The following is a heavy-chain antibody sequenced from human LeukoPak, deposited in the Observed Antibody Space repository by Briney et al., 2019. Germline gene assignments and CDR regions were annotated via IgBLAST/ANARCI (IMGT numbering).Heavy chain of an antibody. V-gene: IGHV1-18*01. Sequence: ASVKVSCKASGYTFTSYSISWVRQAPGQGLEWMGWISAYNGNTNYAQKFQGRVTITADKSTSTAYMELSSLRSEDTAVYYCARDSTGYGKGTDYWGQGTLVTVSS. J-gene: IGHJ4*02. D-gene: IGHD5-12*01. CDR3: ARDSTGYGKGTDY. CDR1: GYTFTSYS. CDR2: ISAYNGNT.